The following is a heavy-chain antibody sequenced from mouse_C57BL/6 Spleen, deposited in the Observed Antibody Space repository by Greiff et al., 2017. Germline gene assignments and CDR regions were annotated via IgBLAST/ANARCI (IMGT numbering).Heavy chain of an antibody. D-gene: IGHD1-1*01. CDR3: AKNYYGSSPLAMDD. J-gene: IGHJ4*01. CDR2: IWSGGST. V-gene: IGHV2-4*01. Sequence: VQLQQSGPGLVQPSQSLSITCTVSGFSLTSYGVHWVRQPPGKGLEWLGVIWSGGSTDYNAAFISRLGISKDNSKSQVFFKMNSLQADDTAIYYCAKNYYGSSPLAMDDWGQGTSVTVSS. CDR1: GFSLTSYG.